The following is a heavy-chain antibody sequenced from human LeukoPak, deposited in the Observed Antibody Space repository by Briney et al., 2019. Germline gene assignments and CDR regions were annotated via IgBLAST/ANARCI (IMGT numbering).Heavy chain of an antibody. CDR2: INPNSGGT. D-gene: IGHD5-18*01. CDR1: GYTFTGYY. J-gene: IGHJ3*02. CDR3: ARDDTALGPGAFDI. V-gene: IGHV1-2*02. Sequence: GASVKVSCKASGYTFTGYYMHWVRQAPGQGLEWMGWINPNSGGTNYAQKFQGRVTMTRDTSISTAYMELSRLRSDDTAVYYCARDDTALGPGAFDIWGQGTMVTVSS.